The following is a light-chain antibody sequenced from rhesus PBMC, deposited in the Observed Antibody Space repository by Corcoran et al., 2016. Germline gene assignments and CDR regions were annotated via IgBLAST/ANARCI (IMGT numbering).Light chain of an antibody. V-gene: IGKV3-53*01. CDR3: QKYSSSPYN. CDR2: GAS. Sequence: QVILTQSPATLSLSPGERATLSCRASPSVSSSLAWYQQTPGQAPRLLLHGASRRATGIPDRFSGSGSGTEFTLTISSLAPEYFAVYYCQKYSSSPYNFGQVTKVEIK. J-gene: IGKJ2*01. CDR1: PSVSSS.